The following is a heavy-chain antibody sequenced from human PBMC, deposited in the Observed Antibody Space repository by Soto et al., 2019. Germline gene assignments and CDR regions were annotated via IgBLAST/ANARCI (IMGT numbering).Heavy chain of an antibody. CDR2: IIPIFGTA. Sequence: QVQLVQSGAEVKKPGSSVKVSCKASGGTFRSYSINWVRQAPGQGLEWMGEIIPIFGTADYAQKFQGRVTITADESTSTAYMELSSLRSEDTAVDYGARDGGRHSGGIDYWGQGTLVTVSS. J-gene: IGHJ4*02. CDR3: ARDGGRHSGGIDY. CDR1: GGTFRSYS. V-gene: IGHV1-69*01. D-gene: IGHD1-26*01.